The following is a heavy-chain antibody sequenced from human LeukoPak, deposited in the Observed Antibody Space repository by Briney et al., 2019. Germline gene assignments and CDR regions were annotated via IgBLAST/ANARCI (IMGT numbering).Heavy chain of an antibody. CDR3: ARYGSGSVDY. V-gene: IGHV3-30*02. D-gene: IGHD3-10*01. J-gene: IGHJ4*02. CDR1: GFTFSSYG. Sequence: GGSLRLSCAASGFTFSSYGMHWVRQAPGKGLEWVAFIRYDGSNKYYADSVKGRFTISRGNSKNTLYLQMNSLRAEDTAVYYCARYGSGSVDYWGQGTLVTVSS. CDR2: IRYDGSNK.